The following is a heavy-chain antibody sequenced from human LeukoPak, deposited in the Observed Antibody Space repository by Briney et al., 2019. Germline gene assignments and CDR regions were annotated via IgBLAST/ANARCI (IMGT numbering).Heavy chain of an antibody. J-gene: IGHJ6*02. V-gene: IGHV4-59*08. CDR1: GGSISSYY. Sequence: SETLSLTCTVSGGSISSYYWSWIRQPPGKGLEWIGYIYYSGSTNYNPSLKSRVTISVDTSKNQFSLKLSSVTAADTAVYYCARPSDPYYYGMDVWGQGTTVTVSS. CDR2: IYYSGST. CDR3: ARPSDPYYYGMDV.